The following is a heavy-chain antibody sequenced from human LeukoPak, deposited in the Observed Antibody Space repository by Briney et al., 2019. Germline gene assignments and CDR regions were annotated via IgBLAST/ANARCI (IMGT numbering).Heavy chain of an antibody. J-gene: IGHJ4*02. CDR2: ISYDGSNK. V-gene: IGHV3-30*18. CDR1: GFTFSSYG. D-gene: IGHD2-15*01. Sequence: GGSLRLSCAASGFTFSSYGMHWVRQAPGKGLGWVAVISYDGSNKYYADSVKGRFTISRDNSKNTLYLQMNSLRAEDTAVYYCAKDLGYCSGGSCYRFDYWGQGTLVTVSS. CDR3: AKDLGYCSGGSCYRFDY.